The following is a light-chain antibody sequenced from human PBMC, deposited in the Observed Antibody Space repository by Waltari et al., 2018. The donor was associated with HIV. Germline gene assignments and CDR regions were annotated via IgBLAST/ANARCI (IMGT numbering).Light chain of an antibody. V-gene: IGLV2-8*01. CDR1: NRDIGHYNY. CDR2: EVT. Sequence: QSALTPPPSAYGSPGQSVTFPCTGTNRDIGHYNYVPCFQQHQGKAPKRMIYEVTKRPSGVPDRFSGSKSGNTASLTVSWLQAEDEADYYCSSYAGTNHFYVFGTGTKVTVL. CDR3: SSYAGTNHFYV. J-gene: IGLJ1*01.